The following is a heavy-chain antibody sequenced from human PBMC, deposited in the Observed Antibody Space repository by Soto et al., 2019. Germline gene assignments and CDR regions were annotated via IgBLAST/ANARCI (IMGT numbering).Heavy chain of an antibody. CDR2: INPNSGGT. J-gene: IGHJ3*02. CDR1: AYTFTGYY. D-gene: IGHD3-9*01. Sequence: XSVKVTCTASAYTFTGYYMHCVRQAPGQGLEWMGWINPNSGGTNYAQKFQGRVTMTRDTSISTAYMELSRLRSDDTAVYYCAITTILTGYDDAFDTWGQGTMVTV. V-gene: IGHV1-2*02. CDR3: AITTILTGYDDAFDT.